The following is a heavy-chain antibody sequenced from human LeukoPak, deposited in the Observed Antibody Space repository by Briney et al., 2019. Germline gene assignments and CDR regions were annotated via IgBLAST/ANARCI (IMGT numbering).Heavy chain of an antibody. V-gene: IGHV4-38-2*02. Sequence: SETLSLTCTVSGYSITSGYYWGWIRQPPGKGLEWIGSIYSTGSTFYNPSLKSRVTISVDPSKNQFSLKLSSVTAADTAVYYCAGVVVIKSDAFDIWGQGTMVTVSS. D-gene: IGHD3-22*01. CDR1: GYSITSGYY. J-gene: IGHJ3*02. CDR3: AGVVVIKSDAFDI. CDR2: IYSTGST.